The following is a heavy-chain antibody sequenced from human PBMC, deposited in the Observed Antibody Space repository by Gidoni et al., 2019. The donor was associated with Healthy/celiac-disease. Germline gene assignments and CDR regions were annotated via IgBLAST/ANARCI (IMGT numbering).Heavy chain of an antibody. D-gene: IGHD3-10*01. CDR1: GFTFSSCA. CDR2: ISGSGGST. CDR3: AKDGGDVWFGELPLSY. V-gene: IGHV3-23*01. Sequence: EVQLLDSGGGLVQPGGSLRLSCPASGFTFSSCAMSWVRQAQGKGLGGGSAISGSGGSTYYADSVKGRFTISRDNSKNTLYLQMNSLRAEDTAVYYCAKDGGDVWFGELPLSYWGQGTLVTVSS. J-gene: IGHJ4*02.